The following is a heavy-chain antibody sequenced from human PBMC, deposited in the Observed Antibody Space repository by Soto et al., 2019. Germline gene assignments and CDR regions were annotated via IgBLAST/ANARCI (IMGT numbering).Heavy chain of an antibody. CDR1: GGTFSSYA. D-gene: IGHD7-27*01. J-gene: IGHJ6*02. V-gene: IGHV1-69*01. Sequence: QVQLVQSGAEVKKPGSSVKVSCKASGGTFSSYAISWVRQAPGQGLEWMGGIIPIFGSANYAQKFQGRVTITEDESTSTAYMELSSLGSEDTAVYYCARGLTGEGNYYYYYGMDVWGHGTTVTVSS. CDR3: ARGLTGEGNYYYYYGMDV. CDR2: IIPIFGSA.